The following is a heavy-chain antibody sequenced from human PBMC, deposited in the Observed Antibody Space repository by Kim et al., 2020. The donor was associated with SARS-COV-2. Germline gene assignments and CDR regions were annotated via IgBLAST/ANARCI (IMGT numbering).Heavy chain of an antibody. V-gene: IGHV5-51*01. D-gene: IGHD3-10*01. CDR1: GYSFTNYL. Sequence: GESLKISCKGSGYSFTNYLIDWVRQMPGKGLEWMGIIYPDDSDTRYSPSFQGQVTISADKSISTAYLQWSSLKASDTAMYYCARVTYYYGSGSYYYYGMDVWGQGTTVTVSS. CDR3: ARVTYYYGSGSYYYYGMDV. CDR2: IYPDDSDT. J-gene: IGHJ6*02.